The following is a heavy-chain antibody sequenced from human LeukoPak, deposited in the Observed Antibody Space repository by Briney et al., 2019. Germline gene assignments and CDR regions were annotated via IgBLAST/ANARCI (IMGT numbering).Heavy chain of an antibody. CDR1: GFTFSSYA. Sequence: GRSLRLSCAAAGFTFSSYAMHWVRQAPGKGLEWVAVISYHVSNKYYADSVTGRFTISRDNSKDPLYLQMNSLRPEDTAVYYCARDPLITMIVVGLMDVWGKGTTVTVSS. V-gene: IGHV3-30*11. CDR2: ISYHVSNK. D-gene: IGHD3-22*01. J-gene: IGHJ6*03. CDR3: ARDPLITMIVVGLMDV.